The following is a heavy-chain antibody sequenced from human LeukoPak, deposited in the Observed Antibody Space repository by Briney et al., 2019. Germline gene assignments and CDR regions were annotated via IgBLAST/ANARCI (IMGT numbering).Heavy chain of an antibody. CDR2: ISSSGKYI. D-gene: IGHD6-13*01. CDR1: GFSFSKHG. CDR3: AKGPGAAVGKRYIQH. Sequence: GGSLRLSCEASGFSFSKHGLNWVRQAPGKGLEWVASISSSGKYIYYAESLKGRFTISRDNSKNSLSLQMNSLRAEDTALYYCAKGPGAAVGKRYIQHWGQGTLVTVSS. V-gene: IGHV3-21*04. J-gene: IGHJ1*01.